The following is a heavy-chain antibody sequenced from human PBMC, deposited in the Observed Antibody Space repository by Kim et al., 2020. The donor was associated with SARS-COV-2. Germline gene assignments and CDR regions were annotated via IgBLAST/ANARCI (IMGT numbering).Heavy chain of an antibody. CDR1: GFTFSSYG. CDR2: ISYDGSNK. Sequence: GGSLRLSCAASGFTFSSYGMHWVRQAPGKGLEWVAVISYDGSNKYYADSVKGRCTISRDSSKNTLYLQMNSLRAEDTAVYYYSRAAAHHWFDPWGQGPL. J-gene: IGHJ5*02. D-gene: IGHD6-13*01. V-gene: IGHV3-30*03. CDR3: SRAAAHHWFDP.